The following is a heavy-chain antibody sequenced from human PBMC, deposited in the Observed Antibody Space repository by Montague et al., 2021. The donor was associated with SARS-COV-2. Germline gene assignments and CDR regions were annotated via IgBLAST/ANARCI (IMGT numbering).Heavy chain of an antibody. CDR1: GFSLSTSGMC. Sequence: PALVKPTQTLTLTCTFSGFSLSTSGMCVSWIRQPPGKALEWLALIDWDDDKYYSTSLKTRLTISKDTSKNQVVLTMTNMDPVDTATYYCARIRVVRGAIWVCGMDVWGQGTTVTVSS. J-gene: IGHJ6*02. CDR3: ARIRVVRGAIWVCGMDV. CDR2: IDWDDDK. D-gene: IGHD3-10*01. V-gene: IGHV2-70*01.